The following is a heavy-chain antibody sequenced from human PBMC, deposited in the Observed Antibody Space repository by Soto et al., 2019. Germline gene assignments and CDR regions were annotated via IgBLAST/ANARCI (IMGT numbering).Heavy chain of an antibody. D-gene: IGHD4-17*01. CDR3: AIRSTATTRLGY. CDR1: GGSISSSNW. V-gene: IGHV4-4*02. J-gene: IGHJ4*02. Sequence: QVQLQESGPGLVKPSGTLSLTCAVSGGSISSSNWWSWVRQPPGKGLEWIGEIYHSGSTNYNPSLNSRVTKTVDKSKNQFSLKLSAVTAADTAVSDCAIRSTATTRLGYWGQATVVTVSS. CDR2: IYHSGST.